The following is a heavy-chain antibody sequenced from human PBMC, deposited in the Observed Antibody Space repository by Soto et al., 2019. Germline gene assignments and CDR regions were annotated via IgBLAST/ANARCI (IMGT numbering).Heavy chain of an antibody. CDR3: VGGQYYFDY. D-gene: IGHD3-10*01. CDR2: ISYDGSNK. Sequence: QVQLVESGGGVVQPGRSLRLSCEASGFPFSSYGMHWVREAPGKGLEWVAVISYDGSNKYYADSVKGRFTISRDNSASTLYLQMNSLRPEDTALHYCVGGQYYFDYRGQGTLVTVSP. CDR1: GFPFSSYG. J-gene: IGHJ4*02. V-gene: IGHV3-30*03.